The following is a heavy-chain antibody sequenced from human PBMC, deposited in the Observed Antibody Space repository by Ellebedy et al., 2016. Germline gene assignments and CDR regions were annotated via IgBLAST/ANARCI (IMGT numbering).Heavy chain of an antibody. J-gene: IGHJ4*02. CDR2: IAPGSMDT. V-gene: IGHV3-23*01. CDR3: ARDPLGLLGTIYFDH. D-gene: IGHD1-1*01. CDR1: GFMFKRYG. Sequence: GGSLRLXXAASGFMFKRYGLTWVRQAPGKGLEWVSTIAPGSMDTHYADSVKNRFTISRDNSKNTLFLEMHTLRAEDTAVYYCARDPLGLLGTIYFDHWGQGTLVTVSS.